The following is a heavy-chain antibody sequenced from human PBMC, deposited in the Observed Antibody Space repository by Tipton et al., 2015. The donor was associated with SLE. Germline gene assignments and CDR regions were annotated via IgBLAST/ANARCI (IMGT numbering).Heavy chain of an antibody. J-gene: IGHJ4*02. V-gene: IGHV4-61*02. D-gene: IGHD1-26*01. CDR3: ARDSIYSGSDY. CDR1: GGSISSGSYY. CDR2: IYTSGST. Sequence: LRLSCTVSGGSISSGSYYWSWIRQPARKGLEWIGRIYTSGSTNYNPSLKSRVTISVDTSKNQFSLKLSSVTAADTAVYYCARDSIYSGSDYWGQGTLVTVSS.